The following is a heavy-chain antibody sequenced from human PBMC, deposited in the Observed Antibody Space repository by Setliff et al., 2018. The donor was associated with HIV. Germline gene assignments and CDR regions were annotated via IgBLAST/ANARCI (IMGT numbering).Heavy chain of an antibody. CDR2: IYHSGST. CDR3: ARVAVPGLGYFQY. D-gene: IGHD6-19*01. J-gene: IGHJ1*01. Sequence: SETLSLTCAVSGGSVSSTNWWSWVRQPPGKGLEWIGEIYHSGSTNYNPSLKSRVTISVGKSKNQFSLNLISVTAADTAVYYCARVAVPGLGYFQYWGQGTLVTVSS. CDR1: GGSVSSTNW. V-gene: IGHV4-4*02.